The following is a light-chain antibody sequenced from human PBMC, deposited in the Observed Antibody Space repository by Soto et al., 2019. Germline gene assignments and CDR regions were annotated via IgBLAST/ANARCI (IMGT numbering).Light chain of an antibody. CDR3: QSYDSSLSGFV. J-gene: IGLJ1*01. Sequence: QSVLTQPPSVSGAPGQRVTISCTGSSSNIGAGYDVHWYQQLPGTAPKLLIYGTSKRPSGVPDRFSGSKSVTSASLAITGLRAEDEADFYCQSYDSSLSGFVFGSGTKVTVL. CDR2: GTS. V-gene: IGLV1-40*01. CDR1: SSNIGAGYD.